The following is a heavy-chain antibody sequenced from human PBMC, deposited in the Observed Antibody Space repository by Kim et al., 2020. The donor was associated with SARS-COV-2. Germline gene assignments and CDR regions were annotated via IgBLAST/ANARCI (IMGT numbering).Heavy chain of an antibody. Sequence: GGSLRLSCVASGFTFNKYAMTWVRQAPGKGPECVSAISGGGGMTHYADSVRGRFTISRDNSRNTLFLQMDTLRAEDTAVYYCAKARDFGDFHYFFDYWGQGILVTVSS. CDR3: AKARDFGDFHYFFDY. D-gene: IGHD4-17*01. J-gene: IGHJ4*02. CDR1: GFTFNKYA. CDR2: ISGGGGMT. V-gene: IGHV3-23*01.